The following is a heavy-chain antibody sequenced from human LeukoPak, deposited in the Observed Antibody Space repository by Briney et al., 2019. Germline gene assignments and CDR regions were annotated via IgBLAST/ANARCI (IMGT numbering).Heavy chain of an antibody. Sequence: SVKVSCKASGGTFSSYAISWVRQAPGQGLEWMGGIIPIFGTANYAQEFQGRVTITADESTSTAYMELSSLRSEDTAVYYCARAGIAAAGFLYYYYYYMDVWGKGTTVTVSS. V-gene: IGHV1-69*13. J-gene: IGHJ6*03. CDR3: ARAGIAAAGFLYYYYYYMDV. CDR2: IIPIFGTA. D-gene: IGHD6-13*01. CDR1: GGTFSSYA.